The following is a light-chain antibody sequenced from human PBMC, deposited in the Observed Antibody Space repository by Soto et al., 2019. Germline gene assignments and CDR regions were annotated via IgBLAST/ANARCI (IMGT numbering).Light chain of an antibody. J-gene: IGKJ2*01. CDR2: GAS. V-gene: IGKV3-20*01. CDR1: QSVSSRY. Sequence: EIVLTQSPGTLSLSPGERATLSCRASQSVSSRYLAWYQQKPGQAPRLLIYGASNRATGIPDRFSGRGSGTDFTLTISSLEPEDFSVYFCQQYGSSPPLTFGQGTKVEIK. CDR3: QQYGSSPPLT.